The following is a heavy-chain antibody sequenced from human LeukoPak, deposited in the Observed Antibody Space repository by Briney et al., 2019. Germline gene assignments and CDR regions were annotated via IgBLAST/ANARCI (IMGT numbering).Heavy chain of an antibody. CDR1: GFTSSSYS. CDR3: ASHRSPTYDFWSGSLGY. J-gene: IGHJ4*02. CDR2: IRSSSSYI. Sequence: PGGSLRLSCAASGFTSSSYSMNWVRQAQGKGLEWVSSIRSSSSYIYYADSVKGRFTISRDNAKNSLYLQMNSLRAEDTAVYYCASHRSPTYDFWSGSLGYWGQGTLVTVSS. V-gene: IGHV3-21*01. D-gene: IGHD3-3*01.